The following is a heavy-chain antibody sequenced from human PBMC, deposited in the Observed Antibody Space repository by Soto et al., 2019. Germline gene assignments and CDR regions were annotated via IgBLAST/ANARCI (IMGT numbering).Heavy chain of an antibody. V-gene: IGHV4-30-2*01. CDR3: ARVQDY. J-gene: IGHJ4*02. CDR2: MYHSGSS. CDR1: GGSISSGGYS. D-gene: IGHD1-1*01. Sequence: QLQLQESGSGLVKPSQTLSLTCAVSGGSISSGGYSWSWIRQPPGKGLEWIGYMYHSGSSYYNPSLNSGVSIAINRPNNHFSFKLCSLTAADTAGYYCARVQDYWGQGILVTVSS.